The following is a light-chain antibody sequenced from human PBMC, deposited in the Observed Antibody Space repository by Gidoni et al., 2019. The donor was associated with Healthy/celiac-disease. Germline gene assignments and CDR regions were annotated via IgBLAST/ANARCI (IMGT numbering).Light chain of an antibody. CDR2: GAS. J-gene: IGKJ1*01. V-gene: IGKV3-20*01. CDR3: QQYGSSPLVT. Sequence: EIVLTQSPGTLSLSPGERATLSCRASQSVSSSYLAWYQQKPGQAPRLLIYGASSRATGIPDRFSGSGSGTDFTLTISRLEPEDFAVYYCQQYGSSPLVTFXQXTKVEIK. CDR1: QSVSSSY.